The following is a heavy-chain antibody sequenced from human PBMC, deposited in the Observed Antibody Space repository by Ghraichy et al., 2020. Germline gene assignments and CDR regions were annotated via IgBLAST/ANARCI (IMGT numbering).Heavy chain of an antibody. V-gene: IGHV1-69*13. D-gene: IGHD5-12*01. Sequence: SVKVSCKASGGTFSSYAINWVRQAPGQGLEWMGGIIPIFGTANYAQKFQGRVTITADESTSTAYMELSSLRSEDTAVYYCARGGYIVANYYGMDVWGQGTTVTVSS. J-gene: IGHJ6*02. CDR3: ARGGYIVANYYGMDV. CDR2: IIPIFGTA. CDR1: GGTFSSYA.